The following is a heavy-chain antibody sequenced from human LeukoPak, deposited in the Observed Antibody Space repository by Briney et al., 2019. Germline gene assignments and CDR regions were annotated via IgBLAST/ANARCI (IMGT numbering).Heavy chain of an antibody. D-gene: IGHD6-19*01. CDR1: GFTFSSYA. CDR2: ISYDGSNK. Sequence: PGRSLTLSCAASGFTFSSYAMHWVRQAPGKGLEWVAVISYDGSNKYYADSVKGRFTISRDNSKNTLYLQMNSLRAEDTAVYYCAKMAPHSSGWSSCGQGTLVTISS. J-gene: IGHJ4*02. V-gene: IGHV3-30-3*02. CDR3: AKMAPHSSGWSS.